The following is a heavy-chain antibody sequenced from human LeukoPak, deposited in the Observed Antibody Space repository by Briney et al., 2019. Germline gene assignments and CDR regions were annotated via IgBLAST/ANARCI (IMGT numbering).Heavy chain of an antibody. Sequence: PSETLSLTCAVYGGSFSGYYWSWIRQPPGKGLEWIGEINHSGSTNYNPSLKSRVTISVDMSKNQFSLKLSSVTAADTAVYYCARGGGIAAADPFDYWGQGTLVTVSS. V-gene: IGHV4-34*01. CDR1: GGSFSGYY. D-gene: IGHD6-13*01. CDR2: INHSGST. CDR3: ARGGGIAAADPFDY. J-gene: IGHJ4*02.